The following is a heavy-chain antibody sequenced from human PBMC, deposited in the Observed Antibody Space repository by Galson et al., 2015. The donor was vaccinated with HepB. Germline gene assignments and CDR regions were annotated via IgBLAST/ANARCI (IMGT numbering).Heavy chain of an antibody. CDR1: GYTFTNYL. D-gene: IGHD2-8*01. Sequence: SVKVSCKASGYTFTNYLIRWVRQAPRQGLEWMGWINIGNGDTKYSQKFQGRVTTTRDTSANTAYMELSSLTSEDTAVYYCARDNGYFDYWGQGTVVTVSS. CDR2: INIGNGDT. J-gene: IGHJ4*02. CDR3: ARDNGYFDY. V-gene: IGHV1-3*04.